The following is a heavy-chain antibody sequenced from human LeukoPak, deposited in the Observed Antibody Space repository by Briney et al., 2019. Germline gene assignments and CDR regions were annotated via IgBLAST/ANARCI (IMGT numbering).Heavy chain of an antibody. D-gene: IGHD6-19*01. CDR2: ISSSGSTI. Sequence: GGSLRLSCAASGFTFSSYEMNWVRQAPGKGLEWVSYISSSGSTIYYADSVKGRFTISRDNSKNTVYLQMNSLRAEDTAVYYCAKVITVAGVINCWGQGTLVTVSS. V-gene: IGHV3-48*03. J-gene: IGHJ4*02. CDR1: GFTFSSYE. CDR3: AKVITVAGVINC.